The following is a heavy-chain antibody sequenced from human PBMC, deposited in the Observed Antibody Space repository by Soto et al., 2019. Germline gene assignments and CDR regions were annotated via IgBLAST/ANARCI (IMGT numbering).Heavy chain of an antibody. CDR1: GGSISSGGYY. CDR3: ARGAYYDSSGYPDAFDI. D-gene: IGHD3-22*01. Sequence: QVQLKESGPGLVKSSQTLSLTCTVSGGSISSGGYYWSWIRQHPGKGLEWIGYIYYSGSTYYNPSLKSRVTISVDTSKNQFSLKLRSVTAADTAVYYCARGAYYDSSGYPDAFDIWGQGTMVTVSS. J-gene: IGHJ3*02. V-gene: IGHV4-31*03. CDR2: IYYSGST.